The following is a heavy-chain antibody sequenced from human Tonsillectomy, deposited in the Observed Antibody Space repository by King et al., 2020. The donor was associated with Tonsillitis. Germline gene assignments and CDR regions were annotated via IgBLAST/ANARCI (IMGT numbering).Heavy chain of an antibody. Sequence: QLVQSGAEVKKPGSSVKVSCKASGGTFSSSAISWVLQAPGQALEWMGGIIPIFGTAKYAQKFQGRVPITADDSTSTAYMELSSLRSEDTAVDYCASFYDSSGHFLYWGQGTLVTVSS. V-gene: IGHV1-69*12. CDR3: ASFYDSSGHFLY. D-gene: IGHD3-22*01. J-gene: IGHJ4*02. CDR2: IIPIFGTA. CDR1: GGTFSSSA.